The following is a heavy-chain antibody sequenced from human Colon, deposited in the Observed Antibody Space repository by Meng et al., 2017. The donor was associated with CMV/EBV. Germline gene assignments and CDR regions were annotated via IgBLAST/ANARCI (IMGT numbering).Heavy chain of an antibody. D-gene: IGHD1-7*01. V-gene: IGHV3-9*01. CDR1: GFTFDDYA. CDR2: ITWNSGRT. Sequence: SLKISCAASGFTFDDYAMHWVRQAPGKGLEWVSSITWNSGRTGYVDPVEGRFTISRDNAKNSLYLQMNGLRDEDTALYYCAKDISPVGGSTGYHGMDVWGQGTTVTVSS. CDR3: AKDISPVGGSTGYHGMDV. J-gene: IGHJ6*02.